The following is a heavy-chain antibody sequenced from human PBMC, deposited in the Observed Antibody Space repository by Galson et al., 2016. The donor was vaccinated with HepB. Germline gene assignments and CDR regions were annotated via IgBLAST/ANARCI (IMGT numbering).Heavy chain of an antibody. CDR1: GASISRSSYY. Sequence: SETLSLTCTVSGASISRSSYYWGWIRQPPGKGLEWIGSLYYSGSTYYNPSLKSRVTMSVDTSKNQFSLNLSSVTAADTAVYYCARDPGSSSDYWGQGTLVTVSS. J-gene: IGHJ4*02. D-gene: IGHD6-6*01. CDR3: ARDPGSSSDY. CDR2: LYYSGST. V-gene: IGHV4-39*07.